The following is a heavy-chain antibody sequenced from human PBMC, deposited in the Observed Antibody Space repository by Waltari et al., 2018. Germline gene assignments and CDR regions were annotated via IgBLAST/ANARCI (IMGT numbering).Heavy chain of an antibody. V-gene: IGHV4-39*01. CDR3: ARHRDIVATLFDY. J-gene: IGHJ4*02. D-gene: IGHD5-12*01. CDR1: GGSITRYNYY. CDR2: IYYSGST. Sequence: LQLQVSGPGLVMSSETLSLTGTVSGGSITRYNYYWGWIRQPPGKGLERLGTIYYSGSTYYNPSLKSRVAISVDTSKNQFSLKVTSVTAADTAVYYCARHRDIVATLFDYWGQGTLITVSS.